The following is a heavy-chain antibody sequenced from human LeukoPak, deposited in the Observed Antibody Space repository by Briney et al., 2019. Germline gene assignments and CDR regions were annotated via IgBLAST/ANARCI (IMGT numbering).Heavy chain of an antibody. Sequence: ASVKVSCKTSGYTFTSYGISWVRQAPGQGLEWMAWISAYNGNTNYAQKFQGRVTTTTDTSTRTAYMELRSLRSDDTAVYYCARDSGYCSGDSCYQSFDYWGQGSLVTVSS. CDR3: ARDSGYCSGDSCYQSFDY. CDR2: ISAYNGNT. D-gene: IGHD2-15*01. J-gene: IGHJ4*02. V-gene: IGHV1-18*01. CDR1: GYTFTSYG.